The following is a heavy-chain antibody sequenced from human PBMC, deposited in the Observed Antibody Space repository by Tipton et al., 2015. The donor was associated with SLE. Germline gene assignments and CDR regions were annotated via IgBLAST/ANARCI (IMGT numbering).Heavy chain of an antibody. CDR2: MNPKSGNT. Sequence: QLVQSGAEVKNPGASVKVSCKASGYSFDSYDINWVRQATGQGLEWMGWMNPKSGNTGYAQKFQGRVTMTRNTSITTAYMELSSLRAEGTAVYYCAGGRGAVANRGDWFDPCGRGTLVTVSS. CDR1: GYSFDSYD. V-gene: IGHV1-8*01. CDR3: AGGRGAVANRGDWFDP. J-gene: IGHJ5*02. D-gene: IGHD5-12*01.